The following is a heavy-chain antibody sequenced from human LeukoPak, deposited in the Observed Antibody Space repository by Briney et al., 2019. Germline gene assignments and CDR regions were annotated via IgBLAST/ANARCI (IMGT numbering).Heavy chain of an antibody. CDR3: AKGSPPCGGDCYYYFDY. J-gene: IGHJ4*02. CDR2: ISGSGGTT. V-gene: IGHV3-23*01. Sequence: GGSLRLSCAASGFTFSDYYMSWVRQAPGKGLEWVSAISGSGGTTYYADSVKGRFTISRDNSKNTLYLQMNSLRAEDTAVYYCAKGSPPCGGDCYYYFDYWGQGTLVTVSS. D-gene: IGHD2-21*01. CDR1: GFTFSDYY.